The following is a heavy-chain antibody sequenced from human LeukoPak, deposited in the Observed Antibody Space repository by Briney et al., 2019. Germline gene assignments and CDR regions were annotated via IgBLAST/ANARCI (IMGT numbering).Heavy chain of an antibody. CDR1: GGSISSYY. V-gene: IGHV4-59*01. CDR3: ARDRQWLALDY. J-gene: IGHJ4*02. D-gene: IGHD6-19*01. CDR2: IYYSGST. Sequence: SETLSLXCTVSGGSISSYYWSWLRQPPGKGLEWIGYIYYSGSTNYNPSLKSRVTISVDTSKNQFSLKLSSVTAADTAVYYCARDRQWLALDYWSQGTLVTVSS.